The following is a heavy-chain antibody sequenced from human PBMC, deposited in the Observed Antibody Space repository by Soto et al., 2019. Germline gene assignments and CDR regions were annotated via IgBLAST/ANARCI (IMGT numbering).Heavy chain of an antibody. CDR1: GFTFSSSW. V-gene: IGHV3-74*01. D-gene: IGHD3-22*01. CDR2: INSDGIT. J-gene: IGHJ3*02. CDR3: VRGLDSSGGRPFDI. Sequence: EVQLVESGGDLVQPGGSLRLSCEASGFTFSSSWMHWVRQGPGKGLVWVSRINSDGITNYADSVKGRFTISRDNAENTLYLQMNSLRAEDTAAYYCVRGLDSSGGRPFDIWGQGTMVTVSS.